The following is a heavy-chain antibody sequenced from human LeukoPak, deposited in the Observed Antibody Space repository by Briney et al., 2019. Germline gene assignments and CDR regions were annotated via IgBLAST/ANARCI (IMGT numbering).Heavy chain of an antibody. CDR1: GGTFSSYA. CDR2: IIPIFGTA. J-gene: IGHJ4*02. Sequence: SVKVSCKASGGTFSSYAISWVRQAPGQGLEWMGGIIPIFGTANYAQKFQGRVTITADESTSTAYMELSSLRSEDTAVYYCARIYGDQGEADYWGQGTLVTVSS. CDR3: ARIYGDQGEADY. D-gene: IGHD4-17*01. V-gene: IGHV1-69*01.